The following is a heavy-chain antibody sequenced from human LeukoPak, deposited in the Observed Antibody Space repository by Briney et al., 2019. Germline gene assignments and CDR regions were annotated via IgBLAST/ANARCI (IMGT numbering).Heavy chain of an antibody. D-gene: IGHD6-19*01. V-gene: IGHV4-34*01. Sequence: PSETLSLTCAVYGGSFSGYYWNWIRQPPGKGLEWIGEINYSGITNYNPSLKSRVTISVDTSKNQFSLKVNSVTAADTAVYYCARGLSGWYTDAFDIWGQGTMVTVSS. CDR2: INYSGIT. CDR3: ARGLSGWYTDAFDI. CDR1: GGSFSGYY. J-gene: IGHJ3*02.